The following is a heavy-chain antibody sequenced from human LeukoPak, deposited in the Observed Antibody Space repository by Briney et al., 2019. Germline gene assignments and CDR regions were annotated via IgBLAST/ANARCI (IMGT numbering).Heavy chain of an antibody. CDR1: GYTFTSYY. Sequence: ASVKVPCKASGYTFTSYYMHWVRQAPGQGLEWMGIINPSGGSTSYAQKFQGRVTMTRDTSTSTVYMELSSLRSEDTAVYYCARVAYYYDSSGYFNYWGQGTLVTVSS. V-gene: IGHV1-46*01. CDR2: INPSGGST. CDR3: ARVAYYYDSSGYFNY. J-gene: IGHJ4*02. D-gene: IGHD3-22*01.